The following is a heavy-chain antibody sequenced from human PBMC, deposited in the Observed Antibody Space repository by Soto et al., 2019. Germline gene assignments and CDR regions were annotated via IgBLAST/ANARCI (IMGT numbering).Heavy chain of an antibody. V-gene: IGHV4-34*01. CDR2: MNHSGST. CDR1: VGSFSGYY. CDR3: ARESPPDY. J-gene: IGHJ4*02. Sequence: SETLSLTCAVYVGSFSGYYWSWIRQPPGQGLEWVGDMNHSGSTNYNPSLKSRVTISVDTSKNQFSLKLTSVTAEDTAVYYCARESPPDYWGQGTLVTVS.